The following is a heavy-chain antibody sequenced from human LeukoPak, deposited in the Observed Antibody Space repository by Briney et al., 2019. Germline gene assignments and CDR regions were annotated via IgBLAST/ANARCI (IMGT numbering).Heavy chain of an antibody. CDR3: ARRVLRYFDWSL. CDR2: INHSGST. CDR1: GGSFSGYY. D-gene: IGHD3-9*01. J-gene: IGHJ4*02. V-gene: IGHV4-34*01. Sequence: SETLSLTCAVYGGSFSGYYWSWIRQPPGKGLEWIGEINHSGSTNYNPSLKSRVTISLDTSKNQFSLKLSSVTAADTAVYYCARRVLRYFDWSLWGQGTLVTVSS.